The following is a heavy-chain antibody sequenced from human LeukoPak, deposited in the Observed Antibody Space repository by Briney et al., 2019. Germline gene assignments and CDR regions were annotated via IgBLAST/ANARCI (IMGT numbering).Heavy chain of an antibody. CDR1: GGTFSSYA. Sequence: SVKVSCKASGGTFSSYAISWVRQAPGQGLEWMGGIIPIFGTANYAQKFQGRVTITTDESTSTAYMELSSLRSEDTAVYYCARARDVVVPAAMDYYYYYYMDVWGKGTTVTVSS. D-gene: IGHD2-2*01. CDR3: ARARDVVVPAAMDYYYYYYMDV. V-gene: IGHV1-69*05. CDR2: IIPIFGTA. J-gene: IGHJ6*03.